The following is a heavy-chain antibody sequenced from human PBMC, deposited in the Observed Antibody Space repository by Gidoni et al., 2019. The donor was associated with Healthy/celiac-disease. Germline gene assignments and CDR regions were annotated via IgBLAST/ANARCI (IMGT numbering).Heavy chain of an antibody. Sequence: QVQLVESGGGLVKPGGFLRLSCAASGFTFSDYYMSWIRQAPGKGLEWVSYSSSSSSYTNYADSVKGRFTISRDNAKNSLYLQMNSLRAEDTAVYYCARDGGDYDFWSGYYPAGRGYYYYYMDVWGKGTTVTVSS. CDR1: GFTFSDYY. V-gene: IGHV3-11*06. D-gene: IGHD3-3*01. J-gene: IGHJ6*03. CDR2: SSSSSSYT. CDR3: ARDGGDYDFWSGYYPAGRGYYYYYMDV.